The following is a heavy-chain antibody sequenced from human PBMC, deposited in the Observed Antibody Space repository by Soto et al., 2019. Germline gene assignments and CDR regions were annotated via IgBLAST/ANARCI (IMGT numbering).Heavy chain of an antibody. CDR3: ARDGGGIAAAGRRGYFDY. V-gene: IGHV4-61*01. D-gene: IGHD6-13*01. J-gene: IGHJ4*02. CDR2: IYYSGST. Sequence: SETLSLTCTVSGGPVSSGSYYWGWIRQPPGKGLEWIGYIYYSGSTNYNPSLKSRVTISVDTSKNQFSLKLSSVTAADTAVYYCARDGGGIAAAGRRGYFDYWGQGTLVTVSS. CDR1: GGPVSSGSYY.